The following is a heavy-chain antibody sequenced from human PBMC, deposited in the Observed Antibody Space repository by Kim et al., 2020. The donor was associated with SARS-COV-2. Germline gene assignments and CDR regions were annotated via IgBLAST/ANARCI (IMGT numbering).Heavy chain of an antibody. CDR3: AKEGRSTYDFWSGTHFD. J-gene: IGHJ4*01. D-gene: IGHD3-3*01. Sequence: GGSLRLSCAASGFTFSSYGMHWVRQAPGKGLEWVAVISYDGSNKYYADSVKGRFTISRDNSKNTLYLQMNSLRAEDTAVYYCAKEGRSTYDFWSGTHFD. CDR2: ISYDGSNK. CDR1: GFTFSSYG. V-gene: IGHV3-30*18.